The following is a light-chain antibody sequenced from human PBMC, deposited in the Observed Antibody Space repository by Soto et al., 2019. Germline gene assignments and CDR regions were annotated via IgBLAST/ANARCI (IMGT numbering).Light chain of an antibody. Sequence: QLVLTQSPSASASLGASVKLTCTLSGGHSSYAIAWHQQQPGKGPRYLMKLDSDGSHNKGDRIPDRFSGSSSGAERYLTISSLQSEDEADYYCQTWGSGIPLVFGGGTKVTVL. V-gene: IGLV4-69*01. CDR3: QTWGSGIPLV. CDR1: GGHSSYA. CDR2: LDSDGSH. J-gene: IGLJ2*01.